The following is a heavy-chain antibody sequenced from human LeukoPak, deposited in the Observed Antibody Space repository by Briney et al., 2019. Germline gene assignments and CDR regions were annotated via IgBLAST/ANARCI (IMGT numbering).Heavy chain of an antibody. Sequence: GGSLRLSCAASGFTFSDYYMSWIRQAPGRELEYVSYISGSGSTISYADSVRGRFTISRDNAKNSLHLQMNSLRAEDTAVYFCAREDNYDILTGYYFCLGYWGQGTLVTVSS. CDR3: AREDNYDILTGYYFCLGY. V-gene: IGHV3-11*01. CDR1: GFTFSDYY. J-gene: IGHJ4*02. D-gene: IGHD3-9*01. CDR2: ISGSGSTI.